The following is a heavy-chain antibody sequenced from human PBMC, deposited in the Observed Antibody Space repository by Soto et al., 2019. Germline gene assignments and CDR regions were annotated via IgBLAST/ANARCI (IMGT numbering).Heavy chain of an antibody. Sequence: QLQLQESGSGLVKPSQTLSLTCAVSGGSISSGGYSWSWIRQPPGKGLEWIGYIYHSGSTYYNPSLKSRVTISVDRSKNQFSLKLSSVTAADTAVYYCVKERSGHSYADSWGQGTLVTVSS. CDR2: IYHSGST. CDR1: GGSISSGGYS. D-gene: IGHD5-18*01. V-gene: IGHV4-30-2*01. CDR3: VKERSGHSYADS. J-gene: IGHJ4*02.